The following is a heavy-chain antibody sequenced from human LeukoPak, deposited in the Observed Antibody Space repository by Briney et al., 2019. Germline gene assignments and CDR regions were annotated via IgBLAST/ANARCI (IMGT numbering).Heavy chain of an antibody. J-gene: IGHJ4*02. CDR3: AKSGSSIAVAGTFFIDY. CDR1: GFTFSSYG. CDR2: IRYDGSNK. D-gene: IGHD6-19*01. V-gene: IGHV3-30*02. Sequence: PGGSLRLSCAASGFTFSSYGMHWVRQAPGKGLEWVAFIRYDGSNKYYADSVKGRFTISRDNSKNTLYLQMNSLRAEDTAVYYCAKSGSSIAVAGTFFIDYWGQGTLVTVSS.